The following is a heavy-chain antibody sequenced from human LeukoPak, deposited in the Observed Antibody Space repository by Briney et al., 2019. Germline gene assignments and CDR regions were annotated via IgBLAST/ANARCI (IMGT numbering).Heavy chain of an antibody. CDR1: GGSISSGGYY. J-gene: IGHJ6*02. CDR2: IYYSGST. V-gene: IGHV4-31*03. D-gene: IGHD2-2*01. CDR3: ARSRTPIYYYYYGMDV. Sequence: SQTLSLTCTVSGGSISSGGYYWSWIRQHPGKGLEWIGYIYYSGSTYYNPSLKSRVTISVDTSKNQFSLELSSVTAADTAVYYCARSRTPIYYYYYGMDVWGQGTTVTVSS.